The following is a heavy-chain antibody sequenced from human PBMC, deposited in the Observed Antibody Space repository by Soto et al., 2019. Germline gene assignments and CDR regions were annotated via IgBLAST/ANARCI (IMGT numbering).Heavy chain of an antibody. V-gene: IGHV3-30*03. Sequence: GSLRLCCAASGFTFSSYGMHWVRQAPGKGLEWVAVISYDGNKKYYVDSVKGRFTISRDNAKNSLYLQMNSLKAEDTAVYYCARDRGSGRYRAQRTPVTGSS. CDR2: ISYDGNKK. CDR1: GFTFSSYG. J-gene: IGHJ4*02. CDR3: ARDRGSGRY.